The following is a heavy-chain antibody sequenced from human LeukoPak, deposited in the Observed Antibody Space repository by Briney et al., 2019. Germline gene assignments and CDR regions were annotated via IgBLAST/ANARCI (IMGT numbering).Heavy chain of an antibody. CDR1: GGAFSSYA. CDR2: IIPIFGTA. V-gene: IGHV1-69*05. Sequence: SVKASCKASGGAFSSYAISWVRQAPGQGLEWMGGIIPIFGTANYAQKFQGRVMITTDESTSTAYMELSSLRSEDTAVYYCARDPTMVRGSGGEDAFDIWGQGTMVTVSS. J-gene: IGHJ3*02. D-gene: IGHD3-10*01. CDR3: ARDPTMVRGSGGEDAFDI.